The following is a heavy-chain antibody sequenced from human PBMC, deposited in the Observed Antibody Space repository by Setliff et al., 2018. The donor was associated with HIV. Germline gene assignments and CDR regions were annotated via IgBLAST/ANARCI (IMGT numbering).Heavy chain of an antibody. CDR2: IISILEIT. D-gene: IGHD3-10*01. Sequence: GASVKVSCKASGGTSSTHAMNWVRQAPGQGLEWIGQIISILEITDYAQRLQGRVTITADGPTNTFYMELSGLRSDDTAVYYCAGPRGDEALDIWGQGTMVTVSS. J-gene: IGHJ3*02. V-gene: IGHV1-69*10. CDR1: GGTSSTHA. CDR3: AGPRGDEALDI.